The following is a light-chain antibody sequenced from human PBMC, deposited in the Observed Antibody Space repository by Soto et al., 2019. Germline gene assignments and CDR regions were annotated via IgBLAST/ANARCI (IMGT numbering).Light chain of an antibody. CDR2: DVS. CDR3: QQRSNWPPEYT. J-gene: IGKJ2*01. V-gene: IGKV3-11*01. Sequence: EIVLTQSPATLPLSPGERASLSCRASQSIRSFLAWYQHKPGQAPRLLIYDVSTRATGVPARFSGSGSGANFTLTISSLELEDFAVYYCQQRSNWPPEYTFSQGTKLEIK. CDR1: QSIRSF.